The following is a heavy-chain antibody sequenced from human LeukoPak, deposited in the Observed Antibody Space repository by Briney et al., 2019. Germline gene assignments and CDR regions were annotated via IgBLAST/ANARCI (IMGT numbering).Heavy chain of an antibody. CDR3: VRGPPTPGFFHFFF. J-gene: IGHJ4*02. Sequence: GGSLRLSCAVSGLTVSSNFISWVRQAPGKGLEWVSVIYSGGRTYYAGSVEGRFTISRDNSKNTVDLQMSSLRVDNSAIYYCVRGPPTPGFFHFFFWGQGTLATVSS. D-gene: IGHD2-15*01. CDR2: IYSGGRT. V-gene: IGHV3-66*01. CDR1: GLTVSSNF.